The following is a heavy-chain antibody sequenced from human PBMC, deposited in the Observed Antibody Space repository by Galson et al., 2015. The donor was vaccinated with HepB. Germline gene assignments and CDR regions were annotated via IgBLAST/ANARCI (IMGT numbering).Heavy chain of an antibody. V-gene: IGHV3-30-3*01. Sequence: SLRLSCAASGFTFSSYTMHWVRQAPGKGLEWVAVISYVGSNKYYADSVKGRFTISRDNSKNTLYLQINSLRAEDTAVYYCARDQFATYYTSGSHYPGLGSWGQGTLVTVSS. CDR1: GFTFSSYT. CDR2: ISYVGSNK. J-gene: IGHJ4*02. CDR3: ARDQFATYYTSGSHYPGLGS. D-gene: IGHD3-10*01.